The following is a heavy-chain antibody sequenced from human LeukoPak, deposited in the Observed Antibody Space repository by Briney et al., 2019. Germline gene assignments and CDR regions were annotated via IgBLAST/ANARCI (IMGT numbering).Heavy chain of an antibody. CDR1: GFTFGDYA. Sequence: GGSLRLSCTASGFTFGDYAVTWFRQAPGKGLEWTAFIRTKAHGGTTEYAASVKGRFTISRDDSETIAYLQMNSLKTEDTAMYYCARTYYYESSGWKPDYWGQGALVTVSS. J-gene: IGHJ4*02. CDR3: ARTYYYESSGWKPDY. V-gene: IGHV3-49*03. CDR2: IRTKAHGGTT. D-gene: IGHD3-22*01.